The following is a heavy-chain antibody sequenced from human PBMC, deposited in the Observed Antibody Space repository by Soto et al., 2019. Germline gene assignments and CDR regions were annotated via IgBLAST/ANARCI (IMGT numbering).Heavy chain of an antibody. CDR2: INAGNGNT. V-gene: IGHV1-3*01. CDR1: GYTFTSYA. CDR3: ARERNDDFWSGYYD. Sequence: GASVKVSCKASGYTFTSYAMHWVRQAPGQRLEWMGWINAGNGNTKYSQKFQGRVTITRDTSASTAYMELSSLRSDDTAVYYCARERNDDFWSGYYDWGQRTLVPVSS. J-gene: IGHJ4*02. D-gene: IGHD3-3*01.